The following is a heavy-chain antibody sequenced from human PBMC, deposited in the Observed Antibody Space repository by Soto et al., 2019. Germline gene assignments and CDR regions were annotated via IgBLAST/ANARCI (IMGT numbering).Heavy chain of an antibody. CDR3: AHLVPGPLSFAY. Sequence: QITLKESGPTLVKPTQTLALNCTFSGFSFNTRGVGVAWIRQPLGKALEWLAVTYWDADRRYRPSLTDRLTITKDISTNQVVLTMTNMDPVDTGTYYCAHLVPGPLSFAYWGQGALVTVSS. V-gene: IGHV2-5*02. CDR1: GFSFNTRGVG. J-gene: IGHJ1*01. D-gene: IGHD6-19*01. CDR2: TYWDADR.